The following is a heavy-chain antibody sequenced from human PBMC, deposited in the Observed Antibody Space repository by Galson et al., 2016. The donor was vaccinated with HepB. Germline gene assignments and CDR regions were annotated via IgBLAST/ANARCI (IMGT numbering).Heavy chain of an antibody. CDR3: ARHSAFGARFYFDL. CDR1: GFTFSSHN. D-gene: IGHD1-26*01. J-gene: IGHJ4*02. Sequence: SLRLSCAASGFTFSSHNMAWVRQAPGKGLDWVSSTDDAIATLWYADSVRGRFTISRDIPKNTVYLQMGILRTEDTAVYFCARHSAFGARFYFDLWGPGTRVTVSS. V-gene: IGHV3-23*01. CDR2: TDDAIATL.